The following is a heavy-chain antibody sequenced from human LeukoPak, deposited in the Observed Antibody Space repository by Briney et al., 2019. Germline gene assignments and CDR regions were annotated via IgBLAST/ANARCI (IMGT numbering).Heavy chain of an antibody. CDR3: ARDRVGATEENGLFDY. V-gene: IGHV6-1*01. Sequence: SQTLSLTCAISGDSVSSSGASWNWIRQSPSRGLEWLGRTYYKSKWYYDYAESVRSRITVNPDTSNNQFSLHLNSVTPEDTAVYYCARDRVGATEENGLFDYWGQGTLVTVSS. J-gene: IGHJ4*02. D-gene: IGHD1-26*01. CDR2: TYYKSKWYY. CDR1: GDSVSSSGAS.